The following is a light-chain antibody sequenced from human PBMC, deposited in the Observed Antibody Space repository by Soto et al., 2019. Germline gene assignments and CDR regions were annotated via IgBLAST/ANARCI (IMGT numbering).Light chain of an antibody. CDR1: QSISSF. CDR2: AAS. J-gene: IGKJ2*01. Sequence: DIQMTQSPSSLSASVGDRVTITCRANQSISSFLNWYQQKPGKPPKLLIYAASSLQSGVPSRVSGSGSGTDFTLTISKLQPEDFATYYCQQSYSSHHTFGQGTNLEIK. CDR3: QQSYSSHHT. V-gene: IGKV1-39*01.